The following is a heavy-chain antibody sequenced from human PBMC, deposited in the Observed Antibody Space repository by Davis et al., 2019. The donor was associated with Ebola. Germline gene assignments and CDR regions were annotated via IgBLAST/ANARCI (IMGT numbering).Heavy chain of an antibody. Sequence: SLNIPCPAAGFPFRSYAIIGVRHAPGKGLEWFSSISGNGGSPSYADSVKGRFTISRDNSKNTVYLQMSSLRAEDTAVYYCAKDLSIVMVVSAMDYWGQGTLVTVSS. CDR1: GFPFRSYA. CDR3: AKDLSIVMVVSAMDY. CDR2: ISGNGGSP. D-gene: IGHD2-8*02. V-gene: IGHV3-23*01. J-gene: IGHJ4*02.